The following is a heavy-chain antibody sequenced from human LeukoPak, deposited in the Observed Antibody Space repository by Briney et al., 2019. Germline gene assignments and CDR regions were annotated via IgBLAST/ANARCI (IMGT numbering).Heavy chain of an antibody. V-gene: IGHV4-4*02. CDR3: ARDSSIVGTTGAFDI. Sequence: PSETLSLTCSVSGGSISSNMWWSWVRQTPGKGLECIGEIYHSGSTNYNPSLKSRVTISLDKSKNQFSLKLSSVTAADTAVYYCARDSSIVGTTGAFDIWGQGTMVIVSS. J-gene: IGHJ3*02. CDR2: IYHSGST. CDR1: GGSISSNMW. D-gene: IGHD1-26*01.